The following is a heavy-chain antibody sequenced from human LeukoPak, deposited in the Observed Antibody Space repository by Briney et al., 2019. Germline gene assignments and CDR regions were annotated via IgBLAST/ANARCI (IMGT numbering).Heavy chain of an antibody. CDR2: ISSSGGSI. CDR1: KFTFSNYA. CDR3: AKDYSGSWYYFDY. V-gene: IGHV3-23*01. Sequence: GGSLRLSCAGSKFTFSNYAMTWVRQAPGKGLEWVSTISSSGGSIFYSDSVKGRFTISRDNSRNTVYLQMNSLRAEDTAIYHCAKDYSGSWYYFDYWGQGTLVTVSS. J-gene: IGHJ4*02. D-gene: IGHD6-13*01.